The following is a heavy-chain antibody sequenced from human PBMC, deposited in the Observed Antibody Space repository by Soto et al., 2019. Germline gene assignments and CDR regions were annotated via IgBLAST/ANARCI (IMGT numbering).Heavy chain of an antibody. CDR1: GGSITSSSYC. CDR3: ARRGIVAAGSLGLHYYYYMDV. Sequence: SETLSLTCSVSGGSITSSSYCWGWIRQPPGKGLEWIGNIYYSGSTYYNPSLKSRVTITVDTSKNHFSLKLTSVTAADTAVYYCARRGIVAAGSLGLHYYYYMDVWGKGTTVTVSS. D-gene: IGHD6-13*01. V-gene: IGHV4-39*02. CDR2: IYYSGST. J-gene: IGHJ6*03.